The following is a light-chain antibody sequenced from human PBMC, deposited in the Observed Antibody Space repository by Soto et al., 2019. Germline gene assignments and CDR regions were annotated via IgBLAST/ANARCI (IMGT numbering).Light chain of an antibody. V-gene: IGLV2-14*01. CDR3: SSYTSSSTYV. J-gene: IGLJ1*01. Sequence: QSVLTQPASVSGSPGQSITISCTGTSSDVGGYNYVSWYQQHPGKAPKLMIYDVSNRPSGVSNRFSGSKSGNTASLTISGLQAEYEADYYCSSYTSSSTYVFGTGPKLTVL. CDR1: SSDVGGYNY. CDR2: DVS.